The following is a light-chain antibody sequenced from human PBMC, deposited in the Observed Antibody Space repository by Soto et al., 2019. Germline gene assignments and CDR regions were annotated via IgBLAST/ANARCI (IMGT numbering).Light chain of an antibody. CDR1: QSLVHSSNNKNY. V-gene: IGKV4-1*01. CDR3: QQHYSSPVT. Sequence: DIVMTQSPDSLAVSPGERATINCKSSQSLVHSSNNKNYLIWYQQKPGQPPKLLIYWASTRESGVPERFSGSGSGTDFTLTISSLQTEDAAVYFCQQHYSSPVTFGGGTKVEIK. J-gene: IGKJ4*01. CDR2: WAS.